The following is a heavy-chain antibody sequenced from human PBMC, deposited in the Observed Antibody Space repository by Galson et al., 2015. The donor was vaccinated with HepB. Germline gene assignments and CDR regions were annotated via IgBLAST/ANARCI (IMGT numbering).Heavy chain of an antibody. D-gene: IGHD4-23*01. J-gene: IGHJ4*02. V-gene: IGHV4-61*02. CDR1: GGSISSGSYY. CDR3: ARDPTRGGNAHFDY. Sequence: LSLTCTVSGGSISSGSYYWSWLRQPAGKGLEWIGRIYTSGSTNYNPSLKSRVTMSVDTSKNQFSLKLSSVTAADTAVYYCARDPTRGGNAHFDYWGQGTLVTVSS. CDR2: IYTSGST.